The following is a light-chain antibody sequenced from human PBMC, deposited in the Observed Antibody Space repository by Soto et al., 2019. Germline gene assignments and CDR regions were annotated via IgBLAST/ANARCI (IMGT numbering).Light chain of an antibody. CDR2: IAS. J-gene: IGKJ5*01. Sequence: DIHVTEYPTTLYACGRGRVNNTSRASQSISRHLNWYQQKNGKAPKLMINIASSLQSGVPSRFSGSKYGTDFNLTISNVQTEEFATYDCQQTYSTPQPFGQGTRLEIK. CDR1: QSISRH. CDR3: QQTYSTPQP. V-gene: IGKV1-39*01.